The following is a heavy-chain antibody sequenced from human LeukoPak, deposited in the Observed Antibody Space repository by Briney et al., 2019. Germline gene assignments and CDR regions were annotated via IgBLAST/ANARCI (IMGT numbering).Heavy chain of an antibody. CDR2: INPNSGGT. Sequence: ASVKVSCKASGYTFTGYYMHWVRQAPGQGLEWMGRINPNSGGTNYAQKFQGRVTMTRDTSISTAYMELSRLRSDDTAVYYCARDLYDSSGYYYVDYWGQGTLVTVSP. CDR3: ARDLYDSSGYYYVDY. V-gene: IGHV1-2*06. J-gene: IGHJ4*02. D-gene: IGHD3-22*01. CDR1: GYTFTGYY.